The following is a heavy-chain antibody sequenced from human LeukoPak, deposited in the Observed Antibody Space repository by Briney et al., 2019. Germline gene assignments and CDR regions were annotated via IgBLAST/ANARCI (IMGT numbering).Heavy chain of an antibody. V-gene: IGHV3-21*04. D-gene: IGHD5-12*01. CDR2: ISSSSSHM. CDR3: AKDREGLSSGYDLEYFDY. Sequence: GGSLRLSCAASGFNFNSYSMYWVRQAPGKGLEWVSSISSSSSHMFYADSVKGRFSISRDNANNSLYLQMNSLRAEDTAVYYCAKDREGLSSGYDLEYFDYWGQGTLVTVSS. J-gene: IGHJ4*02. CDR1: GFNFNSYS.